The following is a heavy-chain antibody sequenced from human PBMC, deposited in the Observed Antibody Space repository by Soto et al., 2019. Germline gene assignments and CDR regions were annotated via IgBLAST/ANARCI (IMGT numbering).Heavy chain of an antibody. CDR1: CASISSRSCY. Sequence: SETLSLTCTVSCASISSRSCYRGCIRQPPGRGLEWIGEIYHSGSTNYNPSLKSRVTISVDKSKNQFSLKLSSVTAADTAVYYCARDTTSGSYWDHWGHGILVTVSS. CDR2: IYHSGST. V-gene: IGHV4-39*07. CDR3: ARDTTSGSYWDH. J-gene: IGHJ4*01. D-gene: IGHD1-26*01.